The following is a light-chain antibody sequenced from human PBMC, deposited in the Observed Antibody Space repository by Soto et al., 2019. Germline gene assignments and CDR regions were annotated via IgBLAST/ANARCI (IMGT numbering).Light chain of an antibody. CDR3: IKHNNYRLT. CDR2: GAS. Sequence: LQMTQSPAFLSASVGDPVTITLRASQGIRSDLNWYQQKPGKAHKRMIYGASSLHSGVKSRFSGSGSGTEFTLTIRSMQPEDFAIYYYIKHNNYRLTFGGGTKVDIK. V-gene: IGKV1-17*01. J-gene: IGKJ4*01. CDR1: QGIRSD.